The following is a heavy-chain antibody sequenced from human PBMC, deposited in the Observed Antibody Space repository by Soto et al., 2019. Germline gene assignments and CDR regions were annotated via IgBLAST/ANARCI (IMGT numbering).Heavy chain of an antibody. CDR2: ISGSGGTT. D-gene: IGHD3-16*01. CDR1: GLTFGSYA. CDR3: AKDSPSQLGGWDLPFDY. V-gene: IGHV3-23*01. Sequence: EVQLLESGGGLVQPGGSLRLSCAASGLTFGSYAMSWVRQAPGKGLEWVSAISGSGGTTYYADSVRGRFTISRDNSENTLYLQMNSLRADDTAVYYCAKDSPSQLGGWDLPFDYWGQGTLVTVSS. J-gene: IGHJ4*02.